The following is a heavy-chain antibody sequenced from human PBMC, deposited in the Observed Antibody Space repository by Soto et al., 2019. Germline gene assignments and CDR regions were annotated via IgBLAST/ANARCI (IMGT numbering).Heavy chain of an antibody. J-gene: IGHJ4*02. CDR3: ARAYSSGPFDY. D-gene: IGHD6-19*01. CDR2: INSDGSST. V-gene: IGHV3-74*01. CDR1: GFTFSSYW. Sequence: GSLRLSCAASGFTFSSYWMHRVRQAPGKGLVWVSRINSDGSSTSYADSVKGRFTISRDNAKNTLYLQMNSLRAEDTAVYYCARAYSSGPFDYWGQGTLVTVSS.